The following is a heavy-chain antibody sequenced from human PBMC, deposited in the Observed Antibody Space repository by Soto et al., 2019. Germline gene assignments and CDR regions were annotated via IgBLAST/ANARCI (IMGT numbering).Heavy chain of an antibody. CDR3: GRVRQQLGHRFSAFDI. Sequence: QVQLQESGPGLVKPSQTLSLTCTVSGGSISSGGYYWSWIRQHPGKGLEWIGYIYYSGSTYYNPSLKSRATISVDTSKNYFSLRLSSVTAADTAVYYCGRVRQQLGHRFSAFDIWGQGTMVTVSS. CDR1: GGSISSGGYY. D-gene: IGHD6-13*01. V-gene: IGHV4-31*03. J-gene: IGHJ3*02. CDR2: IYYSGST.